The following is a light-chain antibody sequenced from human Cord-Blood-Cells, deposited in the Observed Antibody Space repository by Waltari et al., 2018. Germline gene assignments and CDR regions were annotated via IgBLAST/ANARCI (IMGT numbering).Light chain of an antibody. J-gene: IGKJ4*01. CDR2: DAS. CDR3: QQRSNWLT. Sequence: EIVLTQSPATLSLSPGERATLSCRASQSVSSYLAWYQQKPGQAPRLLIYDASNRATVIPARCSGSGSGTDFTLTISSLDPEDFAVYYCQQRSNWLTFGGGTKVEIK. CDR1: QSVSSY. V-gene: IGKV3-11*01.